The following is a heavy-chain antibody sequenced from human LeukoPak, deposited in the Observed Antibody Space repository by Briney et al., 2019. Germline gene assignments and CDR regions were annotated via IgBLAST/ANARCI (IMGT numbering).Heavy chain of an antibody. Sequence: GSLRLSCAASGFPFIKYWMLWVRPAPGKGLESVSRINTDGTVTTYADSVKGRFTVSRDNADNIMFLQMNSVRDEDTAVYYCATKQWLAPPPDSWGQGTPVTVSS. V-gene: IGHV3-74*01. D-gene: IGHD6-19*01. J-gene: IGHJ4*02. CDR3: ATKQWLAPPPDS. CDR2: INTDGTVT. CDR1: GFPFIKYW.